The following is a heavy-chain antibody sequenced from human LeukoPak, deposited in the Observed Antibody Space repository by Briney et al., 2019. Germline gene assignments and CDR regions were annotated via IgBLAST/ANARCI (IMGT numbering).Heavy chain of an antibody. J-gene: IGHJ4*02. V-gene: IGHV1-2*02. Sequence: GASVKVSCKASGYTFTGYYMHWVRQAPGQGLEWMGWINPNSGGTNYAQKFQGRVTMTRDTSISTAYMELSRLRSDDTAVYYCARVVVPAADPYSDYWGQGTLVTVSS. CDR1: GYTFTGYY. D-gene: IGHD2-2*01. CDR3: ARVVVPAADPYSDY. CDR2: INPNSGGT.